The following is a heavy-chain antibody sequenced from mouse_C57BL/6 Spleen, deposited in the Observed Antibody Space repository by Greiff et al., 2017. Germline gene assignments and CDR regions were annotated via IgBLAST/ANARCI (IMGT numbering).Heavy chain of an antibody. CDR1: GYTFTSYW. J-gene: IGHJ2*01. D-gene: IGHD1-1*01. Sequence: VQLQQSGTVLARPGASVKMSCKTSGYTFTSYWMHWVKQRPGQGLEWIGAIYPGHSDTSYNQKFKGKAKLTAVTSASTAYMELSSLTNEDSAVYYCTREHYYGSSYVRNYFDYWGQGTTLTVSS. CDR2: IYPGHSDT. V-gene: IGHV1-5*01. CDR3: TREHYYGSSYVRNYFDY.